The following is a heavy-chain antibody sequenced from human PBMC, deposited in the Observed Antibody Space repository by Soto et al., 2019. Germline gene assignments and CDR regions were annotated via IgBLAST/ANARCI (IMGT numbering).Heavy chain of an antibody. CDR1: GFTFSSYG. CDR2: ISYDGSNK. Sequence: PGGSLRLSCAASGFTFSSYGMHWVRQAPGKGLEWVAVISYDGSNKYYADSVKGRFTISRDNSKNTLYLQMNSLRAEDTAVYYCAKRGPISHSFYGMDVWGQGTTVTVSS. J-gene: IGHJ6*02. CDR3: AKRGPISHSFYGMDV. D-gene: IGHD2-15*01. V-gene: IGHV3-30*18.